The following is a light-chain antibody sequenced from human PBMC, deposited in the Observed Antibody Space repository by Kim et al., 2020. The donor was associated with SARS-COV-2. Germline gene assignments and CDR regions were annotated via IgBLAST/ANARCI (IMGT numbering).Light chain of an antibody. CDR2: GKN. Sequence: VALRQTVSITCGEDSLRNYYATWYQQTPGQAPILVIYGKNNRPSGIPDRFSGSSAGNTASLTITGTQAGDEADYYCNSRDSNDNVVFGGGTQLTVL. J-gene: IGLJ2*01. CDR1: SLRNYY. V-gene: IGLV3-19*01. CDR3: NSRDSNDNVV.